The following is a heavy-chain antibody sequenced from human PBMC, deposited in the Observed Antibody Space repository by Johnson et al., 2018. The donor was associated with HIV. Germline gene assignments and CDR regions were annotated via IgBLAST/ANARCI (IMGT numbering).Heavy chain of an antibody. Sequence: VQLVESGGDLVQPGGSLRLSCAASGFTVSSNYMSWVRQAPGKGLEWVSVIYSGGKTYYADSVKGRFTISRDNSKNTVYLEMNSLRPEDTAVYYCTSEWDIVATISPDAFDIWGQGTMVTVSS. D-gene: IGHD5-12*01. CDR2: IYSGGKT. J-gene: IGHJ3*02. V-gene: IGHV3-66*02. CDR3: TSEWDIVATISPDAFDI. CDR1: GFTVSSNY.